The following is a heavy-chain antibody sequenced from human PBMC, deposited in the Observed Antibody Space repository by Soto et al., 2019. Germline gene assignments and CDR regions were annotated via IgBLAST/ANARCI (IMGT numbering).Heavy chain of an antibody. CDR2: IIPIFGTA. CDR3: ARRVHDILIGELNWFDP. D-gene: IGHD3-9*01. J-gene: IGHJ5*02. Sequence: GASVKVSCKASGGTFSSYAISWVRQAPGQGLEWMGGIIPIFGTANYAQKFQGRVTITADESTSTAYMELSSLRSEDTAVYYCARRVHDILIGELNWFDPWGQGTLVTV. CDR1: GGTFSSYA. V-gene: IGHV1-69*13.